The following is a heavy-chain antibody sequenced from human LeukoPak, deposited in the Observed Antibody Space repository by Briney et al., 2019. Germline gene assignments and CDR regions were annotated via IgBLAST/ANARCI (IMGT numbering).Heavy chain of an antibody. Sequence: TGGSLRLSCAAPGFTFSSYWMSWVRQAPGKGLEWVANIKQDGSEKYYVDSVKGRFTISRDNSKNTLYLQMNSLRAEDTAVYYCATQLGISAFDYWGQGTLVTVSS. J-gene: IGHJ4*02. D-gene: IGHD7-27*01. CDR1: GFTFSSYW. V-gene: IGHV3-7*03. CDR3: ATQLGISAFDY. CDR2: IKQDGSEK.